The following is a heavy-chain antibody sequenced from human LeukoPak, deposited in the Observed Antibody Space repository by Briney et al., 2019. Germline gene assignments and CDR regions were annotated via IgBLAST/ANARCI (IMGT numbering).Heavy chain of an antibody. Sequence: GGSLRLTCAASESIVSSRFMAWVRQAPGKGLEWVSVVDGGSKTYHADSVKGRFTISRDNANNSLYLQLNSLRPEDTALYYCVKGNWGDYWGQGALVTVSS. D-gene: IGHD7-27*01. CDR3: VKGNWGDY. CDR2: VDGGSKT. J-gene: IGHJ4*02. CDR1: ESIVSSRF. V-gene: IGHV3-66*01.